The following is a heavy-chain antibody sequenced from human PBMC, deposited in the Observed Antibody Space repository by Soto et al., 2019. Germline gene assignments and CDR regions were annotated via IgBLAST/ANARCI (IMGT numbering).Heavy chain of an antibody. V-gene: IGHV1-69*01. CDR1: GGTFSSYA. J-gene: IGHJ3*02. CDR2: IIPIFGTA. CDR3: ARDDYYDSSGYGNDAFDI. Sequence: QVQLVQSGAEVKKPGSSVKVSCKASGGTFSSYAISWVRQAPGQGLEWMGGIIPIFGTANYAQKFQGRVTITADESKSTAYMELSSLRSEDTAVYYCARDDYYDSSGYGNDAFDIWGQETMVTVSS. D-gene: IGHD3-22*01.